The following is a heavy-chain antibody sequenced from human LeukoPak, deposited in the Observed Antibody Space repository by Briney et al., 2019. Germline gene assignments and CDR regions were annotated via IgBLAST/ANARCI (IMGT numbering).Heavy chain of an antibody. J-gene: IGHJ4*02. V-gene: IGHV1-8*01. CDR2: MNPNSGNT. D-gene: IGHD3-10*01. CDR1: GYTFTRYD. Sequence: GASVKVSCKASGYTFTRYDINWVRQATRQGLEWMGWMNPNSGNTGYAQKFQGRVTMTRNTSISTAYMELSSLRSEDTAVYYCARGSITMVRGVTLDYWGQGTLVTVSS. CDR3: ARGSITMVRGVTLDY.